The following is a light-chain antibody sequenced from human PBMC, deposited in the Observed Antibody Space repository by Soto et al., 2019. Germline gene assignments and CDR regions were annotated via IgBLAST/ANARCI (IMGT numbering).Light chain of an antibody. CDR2: DAS. J-gene: IGKJ1*01. CDR3: QQYNSYSPWT. Sequence: DIQMTQSPSTLSASVGDTVTITCRASQSISSWLAWYQQKPGKAPKLLIYDASSLESGVPSRFSGSGSGTEFTLTISSLQPDDFATYYCQQYNSYSPWTFXQGTKVDIK. V-gene: IGKV1-5*01. CDR1: QSISSW.